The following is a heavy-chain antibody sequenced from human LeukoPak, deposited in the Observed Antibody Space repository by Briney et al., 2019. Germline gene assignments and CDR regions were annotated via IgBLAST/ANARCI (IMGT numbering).Heavy chain of an antibody. CDR1: GGSFSGYY. CDR2: INHSGST. Sequence: KPSETLSLTCAVYGGSFSGYYWSWIRQPPGKGLEWIGEINHSGSTNYNPSLKSRVTISVDTSKNQFSLKLSSVTAADTAVYYCARGPQRLRPGRNFDYWGQGTLVTVSS. J-gene: IGHJ4*02. CDR3: ARGPQRLRPGRNFDY. D-gene: IGHD4-17*01. V-gene: IGHV4-34*01.